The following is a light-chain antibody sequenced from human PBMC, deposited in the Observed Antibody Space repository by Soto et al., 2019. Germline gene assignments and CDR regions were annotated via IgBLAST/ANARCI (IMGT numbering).Light chain of an antibody. V-gene: IGKV3-15*01. J-gene: IGKJ1*01. Sequence: EVSMTQSPATLSVSPGERATLSCRASQSVSSNLAWYQQKPGQAPRLLIYGASTRATGIPARFSGSGSGTEFTLTISSLQSEDFAVYYCQHYNNLPEPFGQ. CDR1: QSVSSN. CDR2: GAS. CDR3: QHYNNLPEP.